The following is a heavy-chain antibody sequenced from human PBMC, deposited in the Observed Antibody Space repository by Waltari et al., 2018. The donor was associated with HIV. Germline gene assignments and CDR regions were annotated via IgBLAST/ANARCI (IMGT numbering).Heavy chain of an antibody. CDR3: ARDTGYCSFGSCSYNWLDP. Sequence: QVHVVESGGGVVQRGRSLRLSCAASGFTFSSYAIHLVRQAPGKGLEWVALISYDGSNKYYADSVKGRFTISRDNSKNTLYLQMNSLRAEDTSVYYCARDTGYCSFGSCSYNWLDPWGQGTLVSVSS. CDR2: ISYDGSNK. V-gene: IGHV3-30*01. D-gene: IGHD2-15*01. J-gene: IGHJ5*02. CDR1: GFTFSSYA.